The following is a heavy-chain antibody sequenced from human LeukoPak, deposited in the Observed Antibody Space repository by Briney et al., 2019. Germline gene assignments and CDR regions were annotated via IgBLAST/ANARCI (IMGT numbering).Heavy chain of an antibody. V-gene: IGHV1-2*02. J-gene: IGHJ5*02. CDR1: GYTFTGYY. CDR2: INPNSGGT. Sequence: ASVKVSCKASGYTFTGYYMHWVRQAPGQGLEWRGWINPNSGGTNYAQKFQGRVTMTRDTSISTAYMELSRLRSDDTAVYYCARGWIFGVVRGPLDPWGQGTLVTVSS. D-gene: IGHD3-3*01. CDR3: ARGWIFGVVRGPLDP.